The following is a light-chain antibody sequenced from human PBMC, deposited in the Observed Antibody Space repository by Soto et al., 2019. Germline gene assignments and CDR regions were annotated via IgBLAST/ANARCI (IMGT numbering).Light chain of an antibody. Sequence: EIVLTQSPGTLSLSPGERATLSCRASQSVSSSYLAWYQQKPGQAPRLLIYGASSRATGIPDRFSGSGSGTDFTLTISSLPSEDFAVYYCQQYDNWPPWTFGQGTKVDIK. V-gene: IGKV3-20*01. CDR2: GAS. CDR3: QQYDNWPPWT. J-gene: IGKJ1*01. CDR1: QSVSSSY.